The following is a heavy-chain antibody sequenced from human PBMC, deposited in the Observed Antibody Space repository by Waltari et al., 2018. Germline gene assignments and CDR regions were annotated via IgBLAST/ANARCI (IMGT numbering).Heavy chain of an antibody. CDR1: GYSISRGYY. CDR3: ARQEGGWLRLFSSFPYYGMDV. J-gene: IGHJ6*02. V-gene: IGHV4-38-2*01. D-gene: IGHD5-12*01. CDR2: IYHSGST. Sequence: QVQLQESGPGLVKPSETLSLTCAVSGYSISRGYYWGWIRQPPGKGLEWIGSIYHSGSTYYNPSLKSRVTISVDTSKNQFSLKLSSVTAADTAVYYCARQEGGWLRLFSSFPYYGMDVWGQGTTVTVSS.